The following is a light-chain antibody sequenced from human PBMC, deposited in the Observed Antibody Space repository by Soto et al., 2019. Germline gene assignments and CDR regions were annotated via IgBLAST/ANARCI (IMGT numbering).Light chain of an antibody. CDR2: GAS. V-gene: IGKV3-20*01. Sequence: IVLTQSPGTLSLSPGERATLYCRTGQSVSSSYLAWYQQKPGQAPRLLIYGASSRATGIPDRFSGGGSGTDFTLTISRLEPEDFAVYYCQQYGSSRTWTFGQGTKVDIK. CDR3: QQYGSSRTWT. CDR1: QSVSSSY. J-gene: IGKJ1*01.